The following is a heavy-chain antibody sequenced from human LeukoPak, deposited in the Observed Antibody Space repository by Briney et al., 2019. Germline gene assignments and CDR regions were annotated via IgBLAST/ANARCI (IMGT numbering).Heavy chain of an antibody. CDR2: ISGSGGST. CDR3: AKVGSTAVFDY. D-gene: IGHD4-23*01. Sequence: GGSLRLSCAASGFTFSSYGMSWVRQAGGKGLEWVSAISGSGGSTYYADCVKGRFTISRENSKNRLYLQMNSLRAEDTAVYYCAKVGSTAVFDYWGQGTLVTVSS. V-gene: IGHV3-23*01. J-gene: IGHJ4*02. CDR1: GFTFSSYG.